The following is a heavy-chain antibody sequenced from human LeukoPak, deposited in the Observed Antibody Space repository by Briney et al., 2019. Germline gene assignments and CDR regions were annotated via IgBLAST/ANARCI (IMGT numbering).Heavy chain of an antibody. CDR1: GYTFTGYY. Sequence: ASVTVSCMASGYTFTGYYMHWVRQAPGQGLEWMGRINPNSGGTNYAQKFQGRVTMTRDTSISTAYMELSRLRSDDTAVYYCAREYSTSAFDIWGQGTMVTVSS. CDR3: AREYSTSAFDI. V-gene: IGHV1-2*06. CDR2: INPNSGGT. D-gene: IGHD6-6*01. J-gene: IGHJ3*02.